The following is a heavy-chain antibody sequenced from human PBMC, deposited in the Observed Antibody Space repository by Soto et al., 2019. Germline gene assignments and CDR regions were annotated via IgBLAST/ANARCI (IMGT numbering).Heavy chain of an antibody. CDR2: ISGSGETS. CDR1: GLSFGSYG. Sequence: EVQLLESGGGWVQPGGSLRLSCAASGLSFGSYGMNWVRQAPGKGLEWVTGISGSGETSYYADSVRGRFTIARENRKNTVYLQMSGVTAEDTAVYFCAKSLRTVYDMYAFDIWGQGTVVSVSP. CDR3: AKSLRTVYDMYAFDI. D-gene: IGHD2-8*01. J-gene: IGHJ3*02. V-gene: IGHV3-23*01.